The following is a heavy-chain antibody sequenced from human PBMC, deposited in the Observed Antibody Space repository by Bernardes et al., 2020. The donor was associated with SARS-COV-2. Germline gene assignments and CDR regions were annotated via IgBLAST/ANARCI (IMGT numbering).Heavy chain of an antibody. CDR3: SRPLRKVPENNGMDV. CDR2: TRNKANSYTS. V-gene: IGHV3-72*01. CDR1: GFTLSDYY. J-gene: IGHJ6*02. Sequence: GGSLRLSCAASGFTLSDYYIDWVRQAPGKGLEWVGRTRNKANSYTSSYSASVKGRFTLSRDDSENSVYLQMNSLKTEDTAVYYCSRPLRKVPENNGMDVWGQGTTVTVSS.